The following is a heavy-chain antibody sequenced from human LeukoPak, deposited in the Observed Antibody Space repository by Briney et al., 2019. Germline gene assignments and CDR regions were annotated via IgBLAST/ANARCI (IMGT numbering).Heavy chain of an antibody. Sequence: GGSLRLSCAASGFTFTAYWMHWVRQTPGKGLVWVARTNRDDSITDYADSVKGRFTISRDNAKNTLYLQMNSLRAEDTALYYCAKDRIAAAGRGTRFDYWGQGTLVTVSS. V-gene: IGHV3-74*01. CDR2: TNRDDSIT. CDR1: GFTFTAYW. J-gene: IGHJ4*02. CDR3: AKDRIAAAGRGTRFDY. D-gene: IGHD6-13*01.